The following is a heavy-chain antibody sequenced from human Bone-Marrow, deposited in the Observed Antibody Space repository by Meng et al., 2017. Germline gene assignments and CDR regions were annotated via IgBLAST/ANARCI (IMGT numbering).Heavy chain of an antibody. CDR2: ISGSGGST. D-gene: IGHD6-25*01. CDR1: GFTFSSYA. J-gene: IGHJ4*02. CDR3: AKLKYSSAGYGPDDY. V-gene: IGHV3-23*01. Sequence: GESLKISCAASGFTFSSYAMSWVRQAPGKGLEWVSAISGSGGSTYYADSVKGRFTISRDNSKNTLYLQMNSLRAEDTAVYYCAKLKYSSAGYGPDDYWGQGTLVTVSS.